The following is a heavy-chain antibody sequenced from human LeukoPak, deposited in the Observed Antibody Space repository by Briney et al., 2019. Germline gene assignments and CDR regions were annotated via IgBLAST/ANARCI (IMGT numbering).Heavy chain of an antibody. V-gene: IGHV3-20*04. D-gene: IGHD2/OR15-2a*01. Sequence: GSLRLSCAASGFIFSPYAMSWVRQAPGKGLEWVAGIAGGDDRFYADSVKGRFTISRDNAKNSLYLQMNSLRAEDTALYYCAKVFLSRYYYGMDVWGQGTTVTVSS. CDR1: GFIFSPYA. J-gene: IGHJ6*02. CDR3: AKVFLSRYYYGMDV. CDR2: IAGGDDR.